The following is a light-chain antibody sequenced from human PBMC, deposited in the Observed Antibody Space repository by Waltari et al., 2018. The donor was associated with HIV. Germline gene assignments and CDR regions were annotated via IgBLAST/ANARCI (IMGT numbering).Light chain of an antibody. CDR3: AAWDDSLNAWV. CDR2: SNN. V-gene: IGLV1-44*01. Sequence: QSVLTQPPSASGTPGQRVTISCSGSSSNIGSNPVNWYQQLPGTAPKLPSYSNNQRPSGVPDRFSGSKSGTSASLAISGLQAEDEADYYCAAWDDSLNAWVFGGGTKLTVL. J-gene: IGLJ3*02. CDR1: SSNIGSNP.